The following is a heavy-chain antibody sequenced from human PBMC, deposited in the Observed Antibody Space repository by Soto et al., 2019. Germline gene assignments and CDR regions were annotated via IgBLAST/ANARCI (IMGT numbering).Heavy chain of an antibody. CDR1: GESITAYY. V-gene: IGHV4-59*08. CDR2: IYHAGNT. J-gene: IGHJ4*02. D-gene: IGHD1-20*01. Sequence: QVELQESGPGLVKPSETLSLSCGVSGESITAYYWSWIRQPPGKGLEWIGYIYHAGNTNYNPSLRGRVTMSVDTSTNRFSLNLKSVTAADTAIYYCARLNYYFHHWGQGALVTVSS. CDR3: ARLNYYFHH.